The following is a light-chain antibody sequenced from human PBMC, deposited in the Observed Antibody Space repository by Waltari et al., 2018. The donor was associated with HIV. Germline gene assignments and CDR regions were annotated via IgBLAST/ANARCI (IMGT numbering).Light chain of an antibody. J-gene: IGLJ3*02. CDR2: GNS. Sequence: QSVLTQPPSVSGAPGQRVTISCTGSSSNIWAGYDVHWYQQLPGTAPKLLIYGNSNRPSGVPDRFSGSKSGTSASLAITGLQPDDETDYYCQSYDSSLSNWVFGGGTKVTVL. CDR1: SSNIWAGYD. CDR3: QSYDSSLSNWV. V-gene: IGLV1-40*01.